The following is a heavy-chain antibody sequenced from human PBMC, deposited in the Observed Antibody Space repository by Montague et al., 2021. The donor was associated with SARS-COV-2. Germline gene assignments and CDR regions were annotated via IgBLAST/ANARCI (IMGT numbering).Heavy chain of an antibody. J-gene: IGHJ4*02. CDR2: IYYSGGT. CDR3: ARVGTRLNDYDGSGYFDY. V-gene: IGHV4-59*01. CDR1: GGSISGYY. D-gene: IGHD3-22*01. Sequence: SETLSLTYSVSGGSISGYYWSWIRQPPGKGLGWIGYIYYSGGTNYNPSLKSRVTISVDTSKNQFSLELSSVTAADTAMYYCARVGTRLNDYDGSGYFDYWGQGALVIVSS.